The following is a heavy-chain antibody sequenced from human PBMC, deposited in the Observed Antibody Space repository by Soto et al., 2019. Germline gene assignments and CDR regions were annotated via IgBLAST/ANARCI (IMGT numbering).Heavy chain of an antibody. D-gene: IGHD3-3*01. CDR2: IYYSGST. V-gene: IGHV4-59*01. CDR3: AREYFDPGFDP. J-gene: IGHJ5*02. CDR1: GGSISSYY. Sequence: SETLSLTCTVSGGSISSYYWSWIRQPPGKGLEWIGYIYYSGSTNYNPSLKSRVTISVDTSKNQFSLKLSSVTAADTAVYYCAREYFDPGFDPWGQGTLVTVSS.